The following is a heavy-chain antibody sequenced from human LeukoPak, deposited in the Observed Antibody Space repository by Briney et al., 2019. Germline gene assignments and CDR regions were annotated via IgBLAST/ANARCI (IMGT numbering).Heavy chain of an antibody. D-gene: IGHD4-17*01. CDR2: ISSSDST. J-gene: IGHJ4*02. CDR3: ARDEITVTSSIDY. CDR1: GFTVSSNY. V-gene: IGHV3-66*01. Sequence: GGSLRLSCAASGFTVSSNYMSWVRQAPGKGLEWVSLISSSDSTYYADSVKGRFTISRDKSKNALYLQMNSLRAEDTAVYYCARDEITVTSSIDYWGQGTLVTVSS.